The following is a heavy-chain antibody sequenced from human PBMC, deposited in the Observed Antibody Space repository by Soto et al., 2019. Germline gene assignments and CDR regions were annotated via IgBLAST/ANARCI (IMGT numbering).Heavy chain of an antibody. D-gene: IGHD3-3*01. CDR3: ARGLRITIFGVVTAPDAFDI. CDR2: IYSGGST. J-gene: IGHJ3*02. Sequence: GGSLRLSCAASGFTVSSNYMSWVRQAPGKGLERVSVIYSGGSTYYADSVKGRFTISRDNSKNTLYFQMNSLRAEDTAVYYCARGLRITIFGVVTAPDAFDIWGQGTMVTVSS. CDR1: GFTVSSNY. V-gene: IGHV3-53*01.